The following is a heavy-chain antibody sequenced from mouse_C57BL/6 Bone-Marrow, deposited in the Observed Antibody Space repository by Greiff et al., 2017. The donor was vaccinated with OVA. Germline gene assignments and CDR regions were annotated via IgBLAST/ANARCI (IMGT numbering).Heavy chain of an antibody. Sequence: VMLVESGPGLVQPSQSLSITCTVSGFSLTSYGVHWVRQSPGKGLEWLGVIWSGGSTDYNAAFISRLSISKDNSKSQVFFKMNSLQADDTAIYYCARKDWGAMDYWGQGTSVTVSS. D-gene: IGHD4-1*01. CDR3: ARKDWGAMDY. V-gene: IGHV2-2*01. CDR1: GFSLTSYG. CDR2: IWSGGST. J-gene: IGHJ4*01.